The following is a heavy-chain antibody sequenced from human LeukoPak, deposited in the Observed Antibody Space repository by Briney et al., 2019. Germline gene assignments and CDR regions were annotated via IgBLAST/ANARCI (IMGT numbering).Heavy chain of an antibody. CDR2: IYYSGST. D-gene: IGHD3-22*01. CDR1: GGSISSYY. Sequence: SETLSLTCTVSGGSISSYYWSWIRQPPGKGLEWIGYIYYSGSTNYNPSLKSRVTISVDTSKNQFSLKLSSVTAADTAVYYCARGKVVVVIESYFDLWGRGTLVTVSS. CDR3: ARGKVVVVIESYFDL. V-gene: IGHV4-59*12. J-gene: IGHJ2*01.